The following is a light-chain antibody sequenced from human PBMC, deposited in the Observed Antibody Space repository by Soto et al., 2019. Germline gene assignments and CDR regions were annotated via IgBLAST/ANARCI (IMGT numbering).Light chain of an antibody. Sequence: QSVLSQPASVSGSPGQTITISCTGTSSDVGGYNAVSWYQHHPGKAPELLIHEVTKRPSGVPDRFSGSKSGNTASLTVSGLQAEAEADYYCSSYAGRTLYVFGTGTKVTVL. CDR2: EVT. CDR3: SSYAGRTLYV. J-gene: IGLJ1*01. V-gene: IGLV2-8*01. CDR1: SSDVGGYNA.